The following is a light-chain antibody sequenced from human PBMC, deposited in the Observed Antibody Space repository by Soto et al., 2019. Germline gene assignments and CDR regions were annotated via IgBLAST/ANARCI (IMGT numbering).Light chain of an antibody. CDR3: QQDGSSPPYT. Sequence: EIVLTQSPGTLSLSPGERATLSCRASQSVSSSYLAWYQQKPGQAPRLLIYGASSRATGIPDRFSGSGSGTDFTLTISRLEPEDFAVYYCQQDGSSPPYTFGQGTMLELK. CDR2: GAS. CDR1: QSVSSSY. V-gene: IGKV3-20*01. J-gene: IGKJ2*01.